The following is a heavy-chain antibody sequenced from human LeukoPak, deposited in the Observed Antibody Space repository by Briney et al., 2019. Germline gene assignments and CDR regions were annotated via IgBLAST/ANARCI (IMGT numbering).Heavy chain of an antibody. CDR3: AREWTYSSGWSASGY. D-gene: IGHD6-19*01. CDR1: EFTFSDYA. Sequence: GGSLRLSCAASEFTFSDYAMHWVRQAPGKGLEWVALISYDGSNKYYADSVKGRFTISRDNSENTLYLKMNSLRAEDTALYYCAREWTYSSGWSASGYWGQGTLVTVSS. V-gene: IGHV3-30-3*01. J-gene: IGHJ4*02. CDR2: ISYDGSNK.